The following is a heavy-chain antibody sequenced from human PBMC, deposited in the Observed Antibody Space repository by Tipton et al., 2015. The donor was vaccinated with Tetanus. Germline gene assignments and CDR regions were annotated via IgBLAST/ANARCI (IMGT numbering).Heavy chain of an antibody. J-gene: IGHJ5*02. Sequence: SLRLSCAASGFTFSNYALSWVRQAPGKGLEWVASISGGGRSTHYAESVQGRFTISRDNSQNTVFLQMNSLRAEDTAVYSCSKDREAYYGPTPWFHPWGQGTLVTVSS. D-gene: IGHD3-10*01. CDR2: ISGGGRST. CDR3: SKDREAYYGPTPWFHP. V-gene: IGHV3-23*01. CDR1: GFTFSNYA.